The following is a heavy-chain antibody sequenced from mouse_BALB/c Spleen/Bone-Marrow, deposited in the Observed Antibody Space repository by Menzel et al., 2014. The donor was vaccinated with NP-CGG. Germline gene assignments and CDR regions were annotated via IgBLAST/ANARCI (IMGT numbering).Heavy chain of an antibody. CDR3: ARYYYRTKDY. J-gene: IGHJ4*01. CDR2: IDPANGNT. Sequence: DVKLVESGAELVKPGDSVKLSCTASGFNIKDTYMHWVKQRPEQGLEWIGRIDPANGNTKYDPKFQGMATVTADTSSSTAYLQLSSLTSEDTAVYYCARYYYRTKDYWGQGTSGTVSS. D-gene: IGHD1-1*01. CDR1: GFNIKDTY. V-gene: IGHV14-3*02.